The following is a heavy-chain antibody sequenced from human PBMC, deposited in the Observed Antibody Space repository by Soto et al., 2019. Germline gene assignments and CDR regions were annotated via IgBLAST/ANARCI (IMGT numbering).Heavy chain of an antibody. CDR1: GGSISSGYYY. CDR3: AKRRVGLCSWCHESWFDP. CDR2: IYYSGNT. D-gene: IGHD2-8*02. Sequence: SETLSLTCSVSGGSISSGYYYWSWIRQPPGKGLEWIGNIYYSGNTYYNPSLKSRLIISIDTSKNQFSLKLSSVTAADTAVYYCAKRRVGLCSWCHESWFDPWGQGTLVTVSS. J-gene: IGHJ5*02. V-gene: IGHV4-30-4*01.